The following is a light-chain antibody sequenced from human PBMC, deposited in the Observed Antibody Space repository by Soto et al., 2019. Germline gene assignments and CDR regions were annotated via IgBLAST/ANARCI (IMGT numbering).Light chain of an antibody. V-gene: IGKV4-1*01. CDR2: WAS. CDR3: QQYYSSPPT. Sequence: DIVMTQSPDALAVSLGERATINCKSSQSVSYSSNNKNYLAWYQQKAGQPPKLLIYWASTRESGVPDRFSGSGFGTDFTLTISSLQAEDVAVYYCQQYYSSPPTFGQGTKLEIK. CDR1: QSVSYSSNNKNY. J-gene: IGKJ2*01.